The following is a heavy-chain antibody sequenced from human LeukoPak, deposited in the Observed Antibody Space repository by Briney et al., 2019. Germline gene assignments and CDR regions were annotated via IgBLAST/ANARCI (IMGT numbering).Heavy chain of an antibody. V-gene: IGHV1-2*02. CDR1: RYTFTDYY. J-gene: IGHJ5*02. Sequence: ASVKVSCKTSRYTFTDYYIHWVRQAPGQGLEWMGWINTKTGRTSFARTFQGRVTLTRDPSITTVYMDMAWLTSDDTAIYFCARADFIDAGPYVIAPWGQGTLVTVSS. CDR2: INTKTGRT. CDR3: ARADFIDAGPYVIAP. D-gene: IGHD3-3*01.